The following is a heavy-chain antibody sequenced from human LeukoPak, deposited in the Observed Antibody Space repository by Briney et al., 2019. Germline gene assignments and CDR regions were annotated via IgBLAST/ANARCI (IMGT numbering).Heavy chain of an antibody. CDR3: ARDGVANSAEYFQH. J-gene: IGHJ1*01. CDR2: IKQDGSEK. D-gene: IGHD3-3*01. Sequence: GGSLRLSCAASGFTFSSYWMSWVRQAPGKGLEWVANIKQDGSEKYYVDSVKGRFTISRDNAKNSLYLQMNSLRAEDTAVYYCARDGVANSAEYFQHWGQGTLVTVSS. V-gene: IGHV3-7*01. CDR1: GFTFSSYW.